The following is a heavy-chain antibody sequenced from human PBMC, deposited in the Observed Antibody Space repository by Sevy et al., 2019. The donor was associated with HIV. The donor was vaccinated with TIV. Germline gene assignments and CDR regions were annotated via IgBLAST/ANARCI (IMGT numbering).Heavy chain of an antibody. Sequence: GGSLRLSCAASGFTFDDYTMHWVRQAPGKGLEWVSLISWDGGSTYYAYSVKGRFTISRDNSKNSLYLQMNSLRTEDTALYYCARGKGYYYYMDVWGKGTTVTVSS. V-gene: IGHV3-43*01. CDR3: ARGKGYYYYMDV. D-gene: IGHD6-13*01. CDR1: GFTFDDYT. CDR2: ISWDGGST. J-gene: IGHJ6*03.